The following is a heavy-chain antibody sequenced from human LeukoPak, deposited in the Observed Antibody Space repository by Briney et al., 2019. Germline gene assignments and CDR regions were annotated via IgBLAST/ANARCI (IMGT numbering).Heavy chain of an antibody. Sequence: GASVKVSCKASGYTFTDFYIHWVRLAPGQGLEWMGWVDPKSGGTIHPQKFQGRVTMTTDTSISTAYMELNRLTSDDTAIYYCARASSNDYWGQGTLVTVSS. V-gene: IGHV1-2*02. J-gene: IGHJ4*02. CDR3: ARASSNDY. D-gene: IGHD6-6*01. CDR1: GYTFTDFY. CDR2: VDPKSGGT.